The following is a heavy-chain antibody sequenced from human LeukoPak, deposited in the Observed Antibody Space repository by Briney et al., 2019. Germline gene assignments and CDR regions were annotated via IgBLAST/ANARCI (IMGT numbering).Heavy chain of an antibody. CDR3: VRHVSGTYYRFDY. CDR1: GDSISSSNYF. Sequence: ASETLSLTCTVSGDSISSSNYFWGWIRQPPGKGLDWIVSLSSGGTTYYNGSLKSRVTVSVDTSKSQFSLKLNSVTAADTAVYYCVRHVSGTYYRFDYWGQGTLVTVSS. J-gene: IGHJ4*02. V-gene: IGHV4-39*01. CDR2: LSSGGTT. D-gene: IGHD1-26*01.